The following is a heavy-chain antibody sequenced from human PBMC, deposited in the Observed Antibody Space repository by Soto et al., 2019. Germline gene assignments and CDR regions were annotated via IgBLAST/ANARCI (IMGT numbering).Heavy chain of an antibody. CDR1: GYIFTSYG. CDR3: ARGRYGDY. V-gene: IGHV1-18*01. J-gene: IGHJ4*02. CDR2: ISAHNGKT. D-gene: IGHD4-17*01. Sequence: QAHLVQSGPEVKNPGASVKVSCKGSGYIFTSYGIAWVRQAPGQGLEWMGWISAHNGKTEYAQKFQGRVTVTRDTSPSTAYLELRSLRSDDTALYYCARGRYGDYWGQGALVPVSS.